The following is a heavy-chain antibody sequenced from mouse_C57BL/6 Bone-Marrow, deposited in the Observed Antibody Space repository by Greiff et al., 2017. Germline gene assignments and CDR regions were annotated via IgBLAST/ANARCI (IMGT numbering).Heavy chain of an antibody. CDR2: ISYDGSN. CDR1: GYSITSGYY. Sequence: VQLQQSGPGLVKPSQSLSLTCSVTGYSITSGYYWNWIRQFPGNKLEWMGYISYDGSNNYNPSLKNRISITRDTSKNQFFLKLNSVTTEDTATYYCAKGGRGSSPWFAYWGQGTLVTVSA. J-gene: IGHJ3*01. CDR3: AKGGRGSSPWFAY. V-gene: IGHV3-6*01. D-gene: IGHD1-1*01.